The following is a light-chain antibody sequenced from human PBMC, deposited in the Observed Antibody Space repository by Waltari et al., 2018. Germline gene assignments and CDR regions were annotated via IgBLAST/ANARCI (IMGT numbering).Light chain of an antibody. Sequence: EIVLTQSPGTLSLSPEERATLSCRASQSVGTNYLAWSQQKPGQAPRLLIYGTSSRATGIPDRFSASGYGSDFTRTISRLEPEHFAVYYCQQFGSSPWTFGHGTKVEIK. V-gene: IGKV3-20*01. J-gene: IGKJ1*01. CDR3: QQFGSSPWT. CDR2: GTS. CDR1: QSVGTNY.